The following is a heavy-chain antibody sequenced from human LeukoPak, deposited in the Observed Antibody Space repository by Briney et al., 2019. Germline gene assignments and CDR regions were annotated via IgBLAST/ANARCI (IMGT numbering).Heavy chain of an antibody. CDR1: GGSFSGYY. CDR3: ARGRRKKYYYDSSGPAGVAFDI. Sequence: SETLSLTCAVYGGSFSGYYWSWIRQPPGKGLEWVGEINHSGSTNYNPSLKRRVTISVDTSKNQFSLTLSSETAADPAVYYCARGRRKKYYYDSSGPAGVAFDIWGQGTMVPVSS. D-gene: IGHD3-22*01. CDR2: INHSGST. J-gene: IGHJ3*02. V-gene: IGHV4-34*01.